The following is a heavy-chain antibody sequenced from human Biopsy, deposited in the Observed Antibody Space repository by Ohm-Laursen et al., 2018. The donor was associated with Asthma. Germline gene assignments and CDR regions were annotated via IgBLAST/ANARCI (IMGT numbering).Heavy chain of an antibody. Sequence: ASVKVSCKTSGYTFTSYGISWVRQAPGQGLEWMGWISAYNGNTNYAQKLQGRVTMTTDTSTSTAYMELRSLRSDDTAVYYCARDVPVGAPSDYWGQGALVTVSS. J-gene: IGHJ4*02. CDR1: GYTFTSYG. CDR2: ISAYNGNT. CDR3: ARDVPVGAPSDY. V-gene: IGHV1-18*04. D-gene: IGHD1-26*01.